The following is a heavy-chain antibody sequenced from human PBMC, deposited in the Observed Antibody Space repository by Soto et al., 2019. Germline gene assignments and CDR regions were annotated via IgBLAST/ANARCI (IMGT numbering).Heavy chain of an antibody. D-gene: IGHD2-15*01. V-gene: IGHV3-23*01. Sequence: EVQLLESGGGLVQPGGSLRLSCAASGFTFSSYAMSWVRQATGKGLEWVSAIRGSGGSTYYADSVKGRFTISRDNSKNTVYLQRNSLRAADTAVYYCAKEDIVVVVAAFLDYWGQGTLVPVSS. CDR3: AKEDIVVVVAAFLDY. J-gene: IGHJ4*02. CDR2: IRGSGGST. CDR1: GFTFSSYA.